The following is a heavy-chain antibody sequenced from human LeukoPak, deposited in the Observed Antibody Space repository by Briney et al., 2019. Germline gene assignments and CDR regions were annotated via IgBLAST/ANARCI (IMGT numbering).Heavy chain of an antibody. J-gene: IGHJ4*02. Sequence: SETLSLTCAVCGGSFSGYYWSWIRQPPGKGLEWIGEINHSGSTNYNPSLKSRVTISVDTSKNQFSLKLSSVTAADTAVYYCARGRTYDFWSGYYYFDYWGQGTLVTVSS. V-gene: IGHV4-34*01. CDR3: ARGRTYDFWSGYYYFDY. CDR1: GGSFSGYY. CDR2: INHSGST. D-gene: IGHD3-3*01.